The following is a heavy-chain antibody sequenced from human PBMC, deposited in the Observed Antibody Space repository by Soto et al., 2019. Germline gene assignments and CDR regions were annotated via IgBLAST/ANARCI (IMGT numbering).Heavy chain of an antibody. Sequence: QVQLVESGGGVVQPGRSLRLSCATSGFIFSNYAMHWVRQAPGKGLEWLAVISYDGSNTYYADSIKGRVTVSRDNSENTLSLQMNSLRTEDTAVYYCAKAPTRLWFGECRFDPWGQGTLLTVSS. D-gene: IGHD3-10*01. CDR3: AKAPTRLWFGECRFDP. V-gene: IGHV3-30*18. CDR2: ISYDGSNT. J-gene: IGHJ5*02. CDR1: GFIFSNYA.